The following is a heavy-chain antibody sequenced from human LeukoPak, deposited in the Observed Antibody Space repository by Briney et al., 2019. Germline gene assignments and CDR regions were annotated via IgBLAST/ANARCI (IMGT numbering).Heavy chain of an antibody. D-gene: IGHD4-17*01. CDR1: GFTFSSYS. J-gene: IGHJ6*03. Sequence: GGSLRLSCAASGFTFSSYSMNWVRQAPGKGLEWVSYISSSSSTIYYADSVKGRFTISRDNAKNSLYLQMNSLRAEDTAVYYCASLDYGDIYHYMDVWGKGTTVTVSS. CDR2: ISSSSSTI. CDR3: ASLDYGDIYHYMDV. V-gene: IGHV3-48*04.